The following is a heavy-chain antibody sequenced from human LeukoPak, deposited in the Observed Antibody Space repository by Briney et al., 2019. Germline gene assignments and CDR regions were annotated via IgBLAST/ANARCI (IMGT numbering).Heavy chain of an antibody. J-gene: IGHJ4*02. CDR3: AADYTSRSYRFDH. V-gene: IGHV4-30-2*01. Sequence: PSQTLSLTCAVSGASISSGDYSWGWIRQPPGKGLEWIGYIYHSGSTTYNPSLKSRLTISLDRSKNQISLKVNSVTAADTAVYCCAADYTSRSYRFDHWGQGTLVTVSS. CDR2: IYHSGST. CDR1: GASISSGDYS. D-gene: IGHD3-10*01.